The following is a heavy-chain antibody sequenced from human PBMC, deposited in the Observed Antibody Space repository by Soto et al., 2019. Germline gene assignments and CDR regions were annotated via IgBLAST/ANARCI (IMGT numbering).Heavy chain of an antibody. J-gene: IGHJ3*02. CDR2: MNPNSGNT. CDR1: GYTFTSYD. V-gene: IGHV1-8*01. Sequence: ASVKVSCKASGYTFTSYDINWVRQATGQGLEWMGWMNPNSGNTGYAQKFQGRVTMTRNTSISTAYMELSSLRSEDTAVYYCETGRSYFIDALDIWGQGTMVTVSS. D-gene: IGHD2-15*01. CDR3: ETGRSYFIDALDI.